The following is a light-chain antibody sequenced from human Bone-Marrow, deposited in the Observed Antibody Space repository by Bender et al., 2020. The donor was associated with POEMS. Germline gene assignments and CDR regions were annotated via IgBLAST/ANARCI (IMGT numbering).Light chain of an antibody. V-gene: IGLV3-21*02. Sequence: SYVLTQPPSLSVAPGQTARVTCGGNNIGSKNVHWYQQKPGQAPALVVYDDSGRPSGVPDRFSGSKSGTSASLAITGLQSDDEAIYFCVAWDASLNGWVFGGGTKLTVL. CDR2: DDS. J-gene: IGLJ3*02. CDR3: VAWDASLNGWV. CDR1: NIGSKN.